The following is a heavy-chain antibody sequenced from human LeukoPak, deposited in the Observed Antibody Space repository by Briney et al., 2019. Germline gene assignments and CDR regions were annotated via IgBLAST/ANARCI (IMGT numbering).Heavy chain of an antibody. CDR1: GYNFNTYG. D-gene: IGHD2-15*01. CDR2: ISGHNANT. J-gene: IGHJ4*02. CDR3: ARAGDDAVVPHGLLDY. V-gene: IGHV1-18*01. Sequence: GASVKVSCKASGYNFNTYGISWVRQAPGQGLEWMGWISGHNANTKSAQRFQGRLTVTADTSTTTVYMELRSLTPDDTAVFYCARAGDDAVVPHGLLDYWGQGSLVTVSS.